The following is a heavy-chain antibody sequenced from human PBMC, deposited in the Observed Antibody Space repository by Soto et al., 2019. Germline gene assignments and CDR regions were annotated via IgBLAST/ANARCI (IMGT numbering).Heavy chain of an antibody. V-gene: IGHV4-39*01. J-gene: IGHJ5*02. CDR1: GGSISSSSYY. CDR3: ARSIQAYYDSSGFSTFDP. CDR2: IYYSGST. D-gene: IGHD3-22*01. Sequence: SETLSLTCTVSGGSISSSSYYWGWIRQPPGKGLEWIGSIYYSGSTYYNPSLKSRVTISVDTSKNQFSLKLSSVTAADTAVYYCARSIQAYYDSSGFSTFDPWGQGTLVTVSS.